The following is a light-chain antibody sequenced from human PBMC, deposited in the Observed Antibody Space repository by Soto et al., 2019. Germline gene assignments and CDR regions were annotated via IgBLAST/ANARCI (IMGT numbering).Light chain of an antibody. CDR3: QQYNSYSWT. Sequence: DIQMTQSPCTRSASVGDRVTITCRASQRISVWLAWYQQKAGKAPNLLIYKASRLESGVPSRFSGSGSGTEFTLTISGLQPDDFATYYCQQYNSYSWTFGQGTKVDIK. J-gene: IGKJ1*01. CDR1: QRISVW. CDR2: KAS. V-gene: IGKV1-5*03.